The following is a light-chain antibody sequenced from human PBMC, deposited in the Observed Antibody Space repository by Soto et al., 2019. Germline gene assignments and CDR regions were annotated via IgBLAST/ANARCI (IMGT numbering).Light chain of an antibody. Sequence: QSALTQPRSVSGSPGQSVTISCTGTSSDVGGYNYVSCYQQHPGKAPRLMIYDVSKRPSGVPDRFSGSKSGNTASLTISGLQAADEADYYCCSYAGTVVFGGGTKLTVL. CDR2: DVS. CDR1: SSDVGGYNY. V-gene: IGLV2-11*01. CDR3: CSYAGTVV. J-gene: IGLJ2*01.